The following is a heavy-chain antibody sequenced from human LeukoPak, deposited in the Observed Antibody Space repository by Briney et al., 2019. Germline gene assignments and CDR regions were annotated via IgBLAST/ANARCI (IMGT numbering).Heavy chain of an antibody. CDR3: ARVWFGELSGWFDP. D-gene: IGHD3-10*01. Sequence: GGSLRLSCAASGFTFSSYAMSWVRQAPGKGLEWVSAISGSGGSTYYADSVKGRFTISRDNSKNTLYLQMNSLRAEDTAVYYCARVWFGELSGWFDPWGQGTLVTVSS. J-gene: IGHJ5*02. V-gene: IGHV3-23*01. CDR2: ISGSGGST. CDR1: GFTFSSYA.